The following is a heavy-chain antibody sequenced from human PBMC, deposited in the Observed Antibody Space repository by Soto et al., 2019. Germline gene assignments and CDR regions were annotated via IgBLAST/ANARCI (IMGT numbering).Heavy chain of an antibody. CDR2: INPDSGGT. CDR3: AIRTGQLAIISEFDGDWFFEV. J-gene: IGHJ2*01. Sequence: QEQLVQSGAEVKQPGASLKVSCKASGYTFTDYYIHWVRQAPGQGLEWVGWINPDSGGTNLAQRFQGRVTMTSDTSINTAYMELSSLRSDDTAVYYCAIRTGQLAIISEFDGDWFFEVWGRGTLVTVSS. V-gene: IGHV1-2*02. D-gene: IGHD2-2*01. CDR1: GYTFTDYY.